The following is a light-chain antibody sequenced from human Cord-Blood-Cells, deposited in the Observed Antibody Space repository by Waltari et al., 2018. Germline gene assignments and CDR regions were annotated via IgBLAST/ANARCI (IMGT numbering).Light chain of an antibody. CDR1: SSDVGGYNY. CDR3: SSYTSSSTYV. J-gene: IGLJ1*01. V-gene: IGLV2-14*01. Sequence: QSALTQPASVSGSPGQSIPISCTGTSSDVGGYNYVSWSQQHPGKAPKLMIYEVSNRPSGVSNRFSGSKSGNTASLTISGLQAEDEADYYCSSYTSSSTYVFGTGTKVTVL. CDR2: EVS.